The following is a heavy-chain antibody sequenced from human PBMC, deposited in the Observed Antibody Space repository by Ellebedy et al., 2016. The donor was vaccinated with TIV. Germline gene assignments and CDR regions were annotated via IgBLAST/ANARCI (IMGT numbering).Heavy chain of an antibody. CDR2: INNRGNI. CDR3: AKDHGSSGWPAFGY. J-gene: IGHJ4*01. CDR1: GFPVGRYA. Sequence: GESLKISCAASGFPVGRYAMSWIRQAPGTGLERVPSINNRGNIYDAGSARGRFTISRDDSTNTLFLEMNSLRVEDTAMYYCAKDHGSSGWPAFGYWGHGVLVTVSS. D-gene: IGHD6-19*01. V-gene: IGHV3-23*01.